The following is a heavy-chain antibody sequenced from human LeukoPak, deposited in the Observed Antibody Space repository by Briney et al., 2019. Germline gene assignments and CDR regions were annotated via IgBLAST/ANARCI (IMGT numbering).Heavy chain of an antibody. Sequence: SETLSLTCTVSGGSITNLDYYWTWIRQPAGKTLERIGRIYTSGGTNYNPSLKSRVTMSVDKPKNQISLNLASLTAADTALYYCAGRGSSSGTFDIWGPGTFVTVSS. CDR2: IYTSGGT. J-gene: IGHJ3*02. V-gene: IGHV4-61*02. CDR3: AGRGSSSGTFDI. D-gene: IGHD2-2*01. CDR1: GGSITNLDYY.